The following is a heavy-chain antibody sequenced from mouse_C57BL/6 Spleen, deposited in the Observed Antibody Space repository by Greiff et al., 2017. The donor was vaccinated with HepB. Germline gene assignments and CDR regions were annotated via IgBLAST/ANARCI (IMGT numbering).Heavy chain of an antibody. V-gene: IGHV3-8*01. CDR3: ARSSAYYSNYGYFDV. Sequence: VQLQQSGPGLAKPSQTLSLTCSVTGYSITSDYWNWIRKFPGNKLEYMGYISYSGSTYYNPSLKSRISITRDTSKNQYYLQLNSVTTEDTATYYCARSSAYYSNYGYFDVWGTGTTVTVSS. D-gene: IGHD2-5*01. CDR1: GYSITSDY. CDR2: ISYSGST. J-gene: IGHJ1*03.